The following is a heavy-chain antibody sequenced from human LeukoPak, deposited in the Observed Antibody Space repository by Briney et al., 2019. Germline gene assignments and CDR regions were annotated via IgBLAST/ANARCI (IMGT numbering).Heavy chain of an antibody. D-gene: IGHD6-19*01. CDR2: IGGSNGIT. Sequence: GGSLRLSCAASRFTFNSYAMSWVRQAPGKGLEWVSVIGGSNGITFYVGSVKGRFTISRDNSKNTLYLQMNSLRAEDTAVYYCAKVRSSSGWYFNYYGMDVWGQGTTVTVSS. CDR3: AKVRSSSGWYFNYYGMDV. CDR1: RFTFNSYA. J-gene: IGHJ6*02. V-gene: IGHV3-23*01.